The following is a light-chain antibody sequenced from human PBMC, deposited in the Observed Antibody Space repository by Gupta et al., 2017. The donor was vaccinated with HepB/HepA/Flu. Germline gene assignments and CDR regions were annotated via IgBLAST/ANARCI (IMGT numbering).Light chain of an antibody. V-gene: IGKV4-1*01. CDR2: WAS. CDR3: QQYYSTPWT. J-gene: IGKJ1*01. Sequence: DIVMTQSPDFLAVSLAERATINCKSSQSVLYSSNNRNNLVWYQQKPGQPPRLLIYWASTRESGVPDRFSGSGSGTDFTLTISSLQAEDVAVYYCQQYYSTPWTFGQGTKVEIK. CDR1: QSVLYSSNNRNN.